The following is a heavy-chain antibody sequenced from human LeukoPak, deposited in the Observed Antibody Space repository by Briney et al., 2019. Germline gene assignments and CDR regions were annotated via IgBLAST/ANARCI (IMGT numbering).Heavy chain of an antibody. CDR2: IYYSGST. CDR3: ARVRNGCSGGSCYSGPRSYYFDY. CDR1: GGSISSYY. D-gene: IGHD2-15*01. Sequence: SETLTLTCTVSGGSISSYYWSWIRQPQGKGLEWIGYIYYSGSTNYNPSLKSRVTISVHTSKNQFSLKLSSVTAADTAVYYCARVRNGCSGGSCYSGPRSYYFDYWGQGTLVTVSS. J-gene: IGHJ4*02. V-gene: IGHV4-59*01.